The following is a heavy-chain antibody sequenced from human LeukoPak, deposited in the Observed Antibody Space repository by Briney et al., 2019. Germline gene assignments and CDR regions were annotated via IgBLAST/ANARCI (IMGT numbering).Heavy chain of an antibody. CDR1: GGSFNNVY. J-gene: IGHJ4*02. V-gene: IGHV4-34*01. CDR2: IMHTGST. Sequence: NASETLSLTCSVHGGSFNNVYWSWIRQTPGKGLEWIGEIMHTGSTNYNPSLRSRVTISVDTSKNQFSLKLTSVTAADTAVYFCARGGSQYSCNYWGQGTLVTVSS. CDR3: ARGGSQYSCNY. D-gene: IGHD1-26*01.